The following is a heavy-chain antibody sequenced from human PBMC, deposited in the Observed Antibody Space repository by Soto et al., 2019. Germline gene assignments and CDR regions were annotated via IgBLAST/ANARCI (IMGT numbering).Heavy chain of an antibody. Sequence: ASVKVSCKASGYTFTSYYMHWVRQAPGQGLEWMGIINPSGGSTSYAQKFQGRVTMTRDTSTSTVYMELSSLRSEDTAVYYCARDIMRQSELGYYYYMDVWGKGTTVTVSS. D-gene: IGHD3-16*01. CDR3: ARDIMRQSELGYYYYMDV. V-gene: IGHV1-46*03. CDR2: INPSGGST. J-gene: IGHJ6*03. CDR1: GYTFTSYY.